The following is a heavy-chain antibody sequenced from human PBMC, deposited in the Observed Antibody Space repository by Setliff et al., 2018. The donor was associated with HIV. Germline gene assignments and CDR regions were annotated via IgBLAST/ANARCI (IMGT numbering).Heavy chain of an antibody. CDR1: GYTLNELS. Sequence: GASVKVSCKVSGYTLNELSIHWVRQAPGEGLEWVGGFDRQHGGTVYAQKFQGRVRMAEDTSTDTAYMDLSSLRSEDTATYYCTLLAVSSKKEWKTFDFGGQGTLVTGS. D-gene: IGHD6-19*01. J-gene: IGHJ4*02. CDR2: FDRQHGGT. V-gene: IGHV1-24*01. CDR3: TLLAVSSKKEWKTFDF.